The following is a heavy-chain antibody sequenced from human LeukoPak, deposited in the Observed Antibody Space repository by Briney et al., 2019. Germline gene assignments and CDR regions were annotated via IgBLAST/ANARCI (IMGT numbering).Heavy chain of an antibody. V-gene: IGHV3-33*01. CDR3: ARDIASTRMDV. CDR2: IWYDGSNE. J-gene: IGHJ6*02. CDR1: GFTFRSHG. D-gene: IGHD2-15*01. Sequence: GGSLRLSCVASGFTFRSHGMHRVRQAPGKGLEWVAVIWYDGSNEYFADSVKGRFTISRDNSKNILYLQMNSLRAEDTAVYYCARDIASTRMDVWGQGTTVGVSS.